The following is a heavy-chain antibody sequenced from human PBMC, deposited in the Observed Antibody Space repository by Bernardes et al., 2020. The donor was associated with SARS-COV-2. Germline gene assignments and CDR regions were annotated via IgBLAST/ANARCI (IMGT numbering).Heavy chain of an antibody. Sequence: GGSLRLSCEASGFTFSTYAMSWFRQAPGTGLEWVSAISGPGRTYYADSVKGRFIISRDNSKNTLYLEMNSLRAEDTAVYYCAKELAYGTTWRDYKYYFGMDVWGQGTTVTVSS. CDR1: GFTFSTYA. V-gene: IGHV3-23*01. CDR3: AKELAYGTTWRDYKYYFGMDV. CDR2: ISGPGRT. D-gene: IGHD2-8*01. J-gene: IGHJ6*02.